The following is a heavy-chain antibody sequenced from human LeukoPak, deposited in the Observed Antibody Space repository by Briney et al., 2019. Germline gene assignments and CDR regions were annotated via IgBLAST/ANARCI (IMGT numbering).Heavy chain of an antibody. Sequence: QAGGSLRLSCAASGFTFSSYWMSWVRQAPGKGLEWVANIKQDGSEKYYVDSVKGRFTISRDNAKNSLYLQMNSLRAEDTAVYYCAKGRLDPNLVLDYWGQGTLVTVSS. J-gene: IGHJ4*02. CDR1: GFTFSSYW. CDR2: IKQDGSEK. CDR3: AKGRLDPNLVLDY. V-gene: IGHV3-7*01. D-gene: IGHD2-8*02.